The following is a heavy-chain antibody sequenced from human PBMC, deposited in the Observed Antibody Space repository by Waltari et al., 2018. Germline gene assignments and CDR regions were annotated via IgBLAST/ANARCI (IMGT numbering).Heavy chain of an antibody. Sequence: EVQLVESGGGLVQPGGSLRLSCAASGFTFSSFEMNWICQDPGKGLEWVSYFSSSGSTIYYADSVKGRFTISRDNAKNSLYLQMNSLRAEDTAVYYCARVLVTIFGVVTSAFDIWGQGTMVTVSS. D-gene: IGHD3-3*01. J-gene: IGHJ3*02. CDR1: GFTFSSFE. CDR2: FSSSGSTI. V-gene: IGHV3-48*03. CDR3: ARVLVTIFGVVTSAFDI.